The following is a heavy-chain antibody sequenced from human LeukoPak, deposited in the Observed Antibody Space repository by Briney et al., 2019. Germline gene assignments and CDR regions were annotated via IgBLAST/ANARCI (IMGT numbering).Heavy chain of an antibody. CDR3: AKIPSQLPSDNWFDP. CDR1: GFTFSNYA. Sequence: PGGSLRLSCAGSGFTFSNYAMHWVRQAPGKGLEYVAAISSKGDIIYYANSVEGRFSISRDNSKNTLYLQMGSLRPEDMAVYYCAKIPSQLPSDNWFDPWGQRTLVTVSS. V-gene: IGHV3-64*01. D-gene: IGHD2-2*01. J-gene: IGHJ5*02. CDR2: ISSKGDII.